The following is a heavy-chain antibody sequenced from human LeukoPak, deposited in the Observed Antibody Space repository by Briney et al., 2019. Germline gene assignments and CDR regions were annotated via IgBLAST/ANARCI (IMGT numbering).Heavy chain of an antibody. D-gene: IGHD6-6*01. CDR3: AKYSSSTFDY. V-gene: IGHV3-74*01. CDR2: INSDGSST. J-gene: IGHJ4*02. Sequence: GGSLRLSCAASGFTFSSYSMHWVRQAPGKGLVWVSRINSDGSSTNYADSVKGRFTIFRDNSRNTLYLQMNSLRAEDTAVYYCAKYSSSTFDYWGQGTLVTVSS. CDR1: GFTFSSYS.